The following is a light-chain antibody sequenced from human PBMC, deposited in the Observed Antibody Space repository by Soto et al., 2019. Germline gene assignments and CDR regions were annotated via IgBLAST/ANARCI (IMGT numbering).Light chain of an antibody. Sequence: EIVLTQSPGTLSLSPGGRATLSCRASQSVSRRLAWYQHRPGQSPRLLISGALMRASGVPVRFSGSGSGTDFTLTISRLEPEDFAVYYCQHYGETPITFGLGTRLEV. CDR1: QSVSRR. J-gene: IGKJ5*01. CDR2: GAL. V-gene: IGKV3-20*01. CDR3: QHYGETPIT.